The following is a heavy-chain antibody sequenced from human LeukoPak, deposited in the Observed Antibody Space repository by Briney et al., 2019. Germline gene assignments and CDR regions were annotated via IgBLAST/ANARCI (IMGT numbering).Heavy chain of an antibody. CDR1: GGSISSYY. Sequence: SETLSLTCTVSGGSISSYYWSWIRQPPGKGLEWIGEINHSGSTNYNPSLKSRVTISVDTSKNQFSLKLSSVTAADTAVYYCARAHLSYYYDSSGYADYWGQGTLVTVSS. CDR3: ARAHLSYYYDSSGYADY. D-gene: IGHD3-22*01. V-gene: IGHV4-34*01. J-gene: IGHJ4*02. CDR2: INHSGST.